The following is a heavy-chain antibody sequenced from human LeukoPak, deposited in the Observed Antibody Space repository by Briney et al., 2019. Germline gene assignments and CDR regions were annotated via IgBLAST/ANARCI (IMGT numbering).Heavy chain of an antibody. Sequence: GGSLRLSCAASGFTFSTYWMSWVRQAPGKGLEWVANIKQDGSEKYYVDSVKGRFTISRDNAKNSLYLQMNSLRAEDRAVYYCARVREWGLEAALFDNWGQGTLVTVSS. CDR3: ARVREWGLEAALFDN. D-gene: IGHD6-13*01. CDR1: GFTFSTYW. J-gene: IGHJ4*02. CDR2: IKQDGSEK. V-gene: IGHV3-7*01.